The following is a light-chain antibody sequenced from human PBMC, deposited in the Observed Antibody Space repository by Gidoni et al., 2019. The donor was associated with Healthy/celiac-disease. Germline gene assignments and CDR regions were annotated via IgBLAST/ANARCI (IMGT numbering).Light chain of an antibody. CDR1: KRISSY. J-gene: IGKJ1*01. CDR3: QQSYSTPWT. Sequence: IQMTPSPSSISASGGDRVTITCRASKRISSYVNWYQQNPVKAPKLLLYAASSLQRGVPSRFRGRVSGTDFTLTISSLQPEDFVSYYCQQSYSTPWTFGQGTKVEIK. V-gene: IGKV1-39*01. CDR2: AAS.